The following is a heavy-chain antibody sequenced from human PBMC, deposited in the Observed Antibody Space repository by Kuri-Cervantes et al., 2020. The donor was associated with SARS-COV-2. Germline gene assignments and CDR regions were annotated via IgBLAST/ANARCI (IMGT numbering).Heavy chain of an antibody. CDR2: INHSGST. Sequence: SETLSLTCTASGGSISSYYWSWIRQPPGKGLEWIGEINHSGSTNCNPSLKSRVTISVDTSKNQFSLKLSSVTAADTAVYYCARDSSSFLLNWFDPWGQGTLVTVSS. CDR3: ARDSSSFLLNWFDP. CDR1: GGSISSYY. D-gene: IGHD6-6*01. J-gene: IGHJ5*02. V-gene: IGHV4-34*01.